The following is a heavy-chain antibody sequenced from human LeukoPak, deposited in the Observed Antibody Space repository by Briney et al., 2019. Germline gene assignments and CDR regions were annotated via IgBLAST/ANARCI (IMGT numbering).Heavy chain of an antibody. V-gene: IGHV3-66*01. Sequence: GGSLRLSCAASEFSVGSNYMTWVRQAPGKGLEWVSLIYSGGSTYYADSVKGRFTISRDNSKNTLYLQMNSLRAEDTAVYYCARGGVYSGSPGGLAFDYWGQGTLVTVSS. CDR3: ARGGVYSGSPGGLAFDY. CDR1: EFSVGSNY. J-gene: IGHJ4*02. CDR2: IYSGGST. D-gene: IGHD1-26*01.